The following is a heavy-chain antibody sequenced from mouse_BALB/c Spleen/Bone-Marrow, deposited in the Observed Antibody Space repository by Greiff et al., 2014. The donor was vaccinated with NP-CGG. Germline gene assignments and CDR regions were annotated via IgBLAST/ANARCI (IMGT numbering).Heavy chain of an antibody. CDR2: IDPANGNT. V-gene: IGHV14-3*02. J-gene: IGHJ1*01. D-gene: IGHD2-14*01. CDR3: ASYRYAWYFDV. Sequence: VHVKQSGAELVKPGASVKLSCTASGFNIKDTYMHWVKQRPEQGLEWIERIDPANGNTKYDPKFQGKATITADTSSNTAYLQLSSLTSEDTAVYYCASYRYAWYFDVWGAGTTVTVSS. CDR1: GFNIKDTY.